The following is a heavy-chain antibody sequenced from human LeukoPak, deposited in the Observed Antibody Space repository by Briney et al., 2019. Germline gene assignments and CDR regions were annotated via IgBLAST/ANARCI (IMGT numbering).Heavy chain of an antibody. CDR3: ARDPSIAVAGYFDY. D-gene: IGHD6-19*01. CDR2: INAGNGNT. CDR1: GYTFISYA. J-gene: IGHJ4*02. V-gene: IGHV1-3*01. Sequence: GASVKVSCKASGYTFISYAMHWVRQAPGQRLEWMGWINAGNGNTKYSQKFQGRVTITRDTSASTAYMELSSLRSEDTAVYYCARDPSIAVAGYFDYWGQGTLVTVSS.